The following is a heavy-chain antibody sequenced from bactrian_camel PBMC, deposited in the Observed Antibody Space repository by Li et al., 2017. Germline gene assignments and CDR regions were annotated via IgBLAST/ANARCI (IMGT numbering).Heavy chain of an antibody. D-gene: IGHD3*01. V-gene: IGHV3-2*01. CDR3: AKDGNPLCYTGAWCYGSGD. CDR1: GFTFSAYY. Sequence: HVQLVESGGGLVQPGGSLRLSCAASGFTFSAYYMSWIRQAPGKGLEWVSSIYSDGSNTYYADSVRGRFTVSKDNARKTLYLQLNNLKIEDTAMYYCAKDGNPLCYTGAWCYGSGDWGPGTQVTVS. J-gene: IGHJ4*01. CDR2: IYSDGSNT.